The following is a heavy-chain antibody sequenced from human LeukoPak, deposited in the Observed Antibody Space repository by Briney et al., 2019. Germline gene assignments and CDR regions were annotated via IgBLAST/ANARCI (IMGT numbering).Heavy chain of an antibody. J-gene: IGHJ4*02. Sequence: GESLKISCQGSGYSFTSYWIGWVRQMPGKGLEWMGIIYPGDSDTRYSPSFQGQVTISADKSISTAYLQWSSLKASDTAMYYCARRYDSSGYYSAHFDYWGQGTLVTGSS. CDR3: ARRYDSSGYYSAHFDY. V-gene: IGHV5-51*01. D-gene: IGHD3-22*01. CDR2: IYPGDSDT. CDR1: GYSFTSYW.